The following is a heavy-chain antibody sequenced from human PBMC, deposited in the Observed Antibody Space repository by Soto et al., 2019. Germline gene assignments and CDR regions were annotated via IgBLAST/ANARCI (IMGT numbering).Heavy chain of an antibody. Sequence: SETLALACAVYGGSCSGYYWSWIRQPPGKGLEWIGEINHSGSTNYNPSLKSRVTISVDTSKNQFSLKLSSVTAADTAVYYCARGPYLNRSIVVVAATFIYFDYSGQATLVTVSS. CDR3: ARGPYLNRSIVVVAATFIYFDY. J-gene: IGHJ4*02. CDR2: INHSGST. D-gene: IGHD2-15*01. CDR1: GGSCSGYY. V-gene: IGHV4-34*01.